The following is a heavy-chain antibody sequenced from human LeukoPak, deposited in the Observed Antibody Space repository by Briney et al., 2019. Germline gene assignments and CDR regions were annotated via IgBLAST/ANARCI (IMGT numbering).Heavy chain of an antibody. CDR3: ARDRREYDILTGYPEGSPNWFDP. J-gene: IGHJ5*02. D-gene: IGHD3-9*01. Sequence: GGSLRLSCAASGFTFSSYEMNWVRQAPGKGLEWVSSISSSSSYIYYADSVKGRFTISRDNAKNSLYLQMNSLRAEDTAVYYCARDRREYDILTGYPEGSPNWFDPWGQGTLVTVSS. CDR1: GFTFSSYE. CDR2: ISSSSSYI. V-gene: IGHV3-21*01.